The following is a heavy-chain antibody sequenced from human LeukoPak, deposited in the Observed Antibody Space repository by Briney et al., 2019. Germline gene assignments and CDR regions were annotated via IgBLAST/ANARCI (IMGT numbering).Heavy chain of an antibody. V-gene: IGHV4-31*03. Sequence: SETLSLTCTVSGGSISSGDYYWSWIRQHPGKGLEWIGYIYYSGSTYYNPSLKSRVIISLDTSKNQLSLKLSSVTAADTAVYYCATLHSSGSFFTWGQGTLVTVSS. CDR3: ATLHSSGSFFT. CDR1: GGSISSGDYY. D-gene: IGHD1-26*01. J-gene: IGHJ5*02. CDR2: IYYSGST.